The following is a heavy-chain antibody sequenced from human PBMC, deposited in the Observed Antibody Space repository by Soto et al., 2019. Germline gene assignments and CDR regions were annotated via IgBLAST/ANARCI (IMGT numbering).Heavy chain of an antibody. CDR2: INAGNGNT. Sequence: ASVKVSCKASGYTFTSYAIHWVRQAPGQRLEWMGWINAGNGNTKYSQKFQDRVTITRDTSASTAYMELRSLRSEDTAVYYCAREIAAAGLDYWGQGTLVTVSS. V-gene: IGHV1-3*01. CDR3: AREIAAAGLDY. D-gene: IGHD6-13*01. J-gene: IGHJ4*02. CDR1: GYTFTSYA.